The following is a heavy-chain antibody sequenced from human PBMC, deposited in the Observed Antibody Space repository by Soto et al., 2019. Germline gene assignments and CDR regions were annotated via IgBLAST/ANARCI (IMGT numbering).Heavy chain of an antibody. V-gene: IGHV4-34*01. J-gene: IGHJ6*03. CDR3: AGSVRYSYYSMDV. CDR1: GGSFGGYY. CDR2: INHSGST. Sequence: SETLSLTCAVYGGSFGGYYWSWIRQPPGKGLEWIGEINHSGSTNYNPSLKSRVTISVDTSKNQFSLKLSSVTAADTAVYYCAGSVRYSYYSMDVWGTGTTVTVSS. D-gene: IGHD3-10*01.